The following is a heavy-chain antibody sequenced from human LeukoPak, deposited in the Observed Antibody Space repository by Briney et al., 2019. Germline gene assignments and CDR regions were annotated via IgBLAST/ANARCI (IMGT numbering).Heavy chain of an antibody. Sequence: ASVKVSCKASGYTFTGYYMHWVRQAPGQGLEWMGWINPNSGGTNYAQKFQGRVTMTRDTSISTAYMELSRLRSDDTAVYYCARGRMRRLRLGELSLPPFDYWGQGALVTVSS. CDR1: GYTFTGYY. D-gene: IGHD3-16*02. J-gene: IGHJ4*02. V-gene: IGHV1-2*02. CDR3: ARGRMRRLRLGELSLPPFDY. CDR2: INPNSGGT.